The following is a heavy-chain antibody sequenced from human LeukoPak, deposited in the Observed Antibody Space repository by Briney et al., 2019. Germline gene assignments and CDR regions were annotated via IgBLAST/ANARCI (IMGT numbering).Heavy chain of an antibody. Sequence: GGSLRLSRAASGFTFSDYYMSWMRQAPGKGLEWISHISGSGGTIYYADSVKGRFTISRDNVQNSLFLQMNSLRVEDTAVYYCARGNWGPDYWGQGTLVTVSS. D-gene: IGHD7-27*01. CDR2: ISGSGGTI. CDR3: ARGNWGPDY. V-gene: IGHV3-11*04. CDR1: GFTFSDYY. J-gene: IGHJ4*02.